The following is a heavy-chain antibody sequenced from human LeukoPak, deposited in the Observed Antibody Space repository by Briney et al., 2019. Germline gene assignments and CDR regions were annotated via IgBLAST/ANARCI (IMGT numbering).Heavy chain of an antibody. CDR1: GFTFTNSA. Sequence: PGTSLRLSCVSPGFTFTNSALHWVRRAPGRGLEWVPVTSYDAIKDYYSDSVKGGFTISRDNSQNTLYIQIHSLRPDDTAVYYCAKEVVPEWSDMWLGELFDAWGQGILGIVSS. D-gene: IGHD3-10*01. CDR3: AKEVVPEWSDMWLGELFDA. CDR2: TSYDAIKD. J-gene: IGHJ4*02. V-gene: IGHV3-30*04.